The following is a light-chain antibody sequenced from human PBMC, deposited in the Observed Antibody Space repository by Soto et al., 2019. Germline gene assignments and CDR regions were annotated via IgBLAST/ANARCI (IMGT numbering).Light chain of an antibody. J-gene: IGLJ3*02. CDR1: SSNIGNNH. CDR3: GSWDRSLRGWV. V-gene: IGLV1-51*01. CDR2: DNN. Sequence: QSVLTQPPSVSAAPGQKVTVSCSGSSSNIGNNHVSWYQHLPGTAPKVLIYDNNKLPSGIPDRFSGSKSATSATLDITGLQTGDEADYYCGSWDRSLRGWVFGGGTKLTVL.